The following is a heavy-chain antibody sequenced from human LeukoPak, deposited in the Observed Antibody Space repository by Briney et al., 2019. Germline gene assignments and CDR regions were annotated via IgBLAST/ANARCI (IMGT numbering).Heavy chain of an antibody. Sequence: GGSLRLSCAASGFTFSSYGMHWVRQAPGKGLEWVSVISYDGSNKYYADSVKGRFTISRDNSKNTLYLQMNSLRAEDTAVYYCAKGSAGSIAAAGTWLLYWGQGTLVTVSS. CDR3: AKGSAGSIAAAGTWLLY. CDR1: GFTFSSYG. J-gene: IGHJ4*02. D-gene: IGHD6-13*01. V-gene: IGHV3-30*18. CDR2: ISYDGSNK.